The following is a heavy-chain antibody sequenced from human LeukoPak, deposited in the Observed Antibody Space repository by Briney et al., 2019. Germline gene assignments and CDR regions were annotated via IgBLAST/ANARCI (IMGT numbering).Heavy chain of an antibody. Sequence: ASVKVSCKTSGYTFIGYYMHWVRQAPGQGLEWMGWINPNSGGTNYAQKFQGRVTMTRDTSISTAYMELSRLRSDDTAVYYCARDVSSSGSNENAFDIWGQGTMVTVSS. J-gene: IGHJ3*02. CDR2: INPNSGGT. CDR3: ARDVSSSGSNENAFDI. CDR1: GYTFIGYY. D-gene: IGHD6-19*01. V-gene: IGHV1-2*02.